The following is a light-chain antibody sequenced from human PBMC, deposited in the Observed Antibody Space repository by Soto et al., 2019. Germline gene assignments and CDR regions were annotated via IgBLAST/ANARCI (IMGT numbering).Light chain of an antibody. CDR3: LSYTSSDTYD. V-gene: IGLV2-14*01. J-gene: IGLJ1*01. Sequence: QSVLTQPASVSGSPGQSITISCTGTSTDVGGYKYVSWYQQHPGKAPKFMIYDVTSRPSGISNRFSGSKSGNTAFLIISGLQAEDEADYYCLSYTSSDTYDFGTGTKVTVL. CDR2: DVT. CDR1: STDVGGYKY.